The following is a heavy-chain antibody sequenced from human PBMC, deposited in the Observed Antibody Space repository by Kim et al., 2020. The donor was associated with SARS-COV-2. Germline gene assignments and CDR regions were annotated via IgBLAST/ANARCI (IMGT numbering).Heavy chain of an antibody. D-gene: IGHD6-13*01. Sequence: RTRYAQKFQGRVTMTRDTSTSTVYMELSSLRSEDTAVYYCARVAAAAPDYWGQGTLVTVSS. CDR2: RT. V-gene: IGHV1-46*01. CDR3: ARVAAAAPDY. J-gene: IGHJ4*02.